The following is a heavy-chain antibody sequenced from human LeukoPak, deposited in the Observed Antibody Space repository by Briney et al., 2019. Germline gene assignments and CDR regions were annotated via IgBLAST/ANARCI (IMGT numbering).Heavy chain of an antibody. CDR3: ARALGKWELAY. CDR1: GFTFSSYE. CDR2: ISSSSSYI. V-gene: IGHV3-21*01. J-gene: IGHJ4*02. D-gene: IGHD1-26*01. Sequence: GGSPRLSCVASGFTFSSYEMNWVRQAPGKGLEWVSSISSSSSYIYYADSVKGRFTISRDNAKNSLYLQMNSLRAEDTAVYYCARALGKWELAYWGQGTLVTVSS.